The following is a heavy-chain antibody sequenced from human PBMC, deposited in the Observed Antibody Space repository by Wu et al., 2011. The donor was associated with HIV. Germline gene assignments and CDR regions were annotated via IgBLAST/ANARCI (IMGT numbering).Heavy chain of an antibody. CDR3: ARGGGELYYYYYYMDV. J-gene: IGHJ6*03. CDR1: GDTFSTSG. V-gene: IGHV1-69*14. Sequence: QVQLVQSGAEVKKPGSSVKVSCKASGDTFSTSGISWVRQAPGQGLEWMGGIIPIFDTANYAQKFQGRVTITADKSTSTAYMEVSSLRSEDTAVYYCARGGGELYYYYYYMDVWAKGPRSRLL. D-gene: IGHD1-1*01. CDR2: IIPIFDTA.